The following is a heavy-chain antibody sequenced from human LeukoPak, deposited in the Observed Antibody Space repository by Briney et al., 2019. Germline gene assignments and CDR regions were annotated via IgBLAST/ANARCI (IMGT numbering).Heavy chain of an antibody. V-gene: IGHV3-21*01. J-gene: IGHJ3*02. D-gene: IGHD4-17*01. Sequence: GGSLRLSCAASGFTFSNYNMNWVRQAPGKGLEWVSSISSDSNYIFYADSVQGRFTISRDNAENSLFLQMNSLRAEDTAVYYCASDDYGDLVNAFDIWGQGTMVTVSS. CDR3: ASDDYGDLVNAFDI. CDR2: ISSDSNYI. CDR1: GFTFSNYN.